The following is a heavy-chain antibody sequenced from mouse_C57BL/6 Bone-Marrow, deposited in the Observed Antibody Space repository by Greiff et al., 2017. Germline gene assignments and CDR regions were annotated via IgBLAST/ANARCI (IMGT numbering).Heavy chain of an antibody. V-gene: IGHV1-61*01. D-gene: IGHD1-1*01. Sequence: QVQLQQPGAELVRPGSSVKLSCKASGYTFTSYWMDWVKQRPGPGLEWIGNIYPSDGETHYNQKFKDKATLTVDKSSSTAYLQLRSLTSEDSAVYYCASLHYCGSSYYDDWGKGTTLTVSS. J-gene: IGHJ2*01. CDR1: GYTFTSYW. CDR3: ASLHYCGSSYYDD. CDR2: IYPSDGET.